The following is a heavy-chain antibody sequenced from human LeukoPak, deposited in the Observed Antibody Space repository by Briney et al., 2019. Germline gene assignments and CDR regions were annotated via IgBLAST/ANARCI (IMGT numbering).Heavy chain of an antibody. V-gene: IGHV3-66*01. D-gene: IGHD2-2*01. Sequence: PGGSLRLSCAASGFTVSSNYMSWVRQAPGKGLEWVSVIYSGGSTYYADSAKGRFTISRDNSKNTLYLQMNSLRAEDTAVYYCARGICSSTSCYVDYYYMDVWGKGTTVTISS. CDR3: ARGICSSTSCYVDYYYMDV. CDR1: GFTVSSNY. CDR2: IYSGGST. J-gene: IGHJ6*03.